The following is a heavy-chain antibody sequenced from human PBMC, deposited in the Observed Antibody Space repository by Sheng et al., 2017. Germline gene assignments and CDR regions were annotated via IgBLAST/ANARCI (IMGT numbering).Heavy chain of an antibody. J-gene: IGHJ4*02. D-gene: IGHD1-26*01. CDR1: GFTFSSYE. CDR3: ARGRPTSWVFDY. CDR2: ISSSGTMI. Sequence: EVQLVESGGGLVQPGGSLRLSCAASGFTFSSYEMNWVRQAPGKGLEWVSYISSSGTMIYYADSVKGRFTISRDNAKNSLYLQMNSLRAEDTAVYYCARGRPTSWVFDYWGQGTLVTVSS. V-gene: IGHV3-48*03.